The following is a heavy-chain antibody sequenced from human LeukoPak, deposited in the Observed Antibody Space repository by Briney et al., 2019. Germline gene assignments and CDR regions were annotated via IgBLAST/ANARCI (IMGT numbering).Heavy chain of an antibody. CDR2: INPNSGGT. J-gene: IGHJ4*02. Sequence: ASVKVSCKASGGTFSSYAISWVRQAPGQGLEWMGWINPNSGGTNYAQKFQGRVTMTRDTSISTAYMELSRLRSDDTAVYYCARAPPYYYDSSGYLDYWGQGTLVTVSS. CDR1: GGTFSSYA. CDR3: ARAPPYYYDSSGYLDY. D-gene: IGHD3-22*01. V-gene: IGHV1-2*02.